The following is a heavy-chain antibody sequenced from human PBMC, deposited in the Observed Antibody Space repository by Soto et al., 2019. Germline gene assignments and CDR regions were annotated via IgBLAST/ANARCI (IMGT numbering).Heavy chain of an antibody. J-gene: IGHJ5*02. CDR3: ARVPFRGHQPPNWFDP. CDR2: INPNSGGT. Sequence: QVQLVQSGAEVKKPGASVKVSCKASGYTFTGYYMHWVRQAPGQGLECMGWINPNSGGTNYAKKFQGRVTMTRDTSISTAYMELSRLRSDDTAVYYCARVPFRGHQPPNWFDPWGQGTLVTVSS. CDR1: GYTFTGYY. V-gene: IGHV1-2*02.